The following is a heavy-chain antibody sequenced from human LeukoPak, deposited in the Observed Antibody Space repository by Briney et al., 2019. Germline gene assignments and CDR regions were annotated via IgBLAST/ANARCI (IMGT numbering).Heavy chain of an antibody. D-gene: IGHD3-16*01. CDR3: ARSRNSDYVSALDY. CDR2: IGTAGDT. V-gene: IGHV3-13*01. J-gene: IGHJ4*02. CDR1: GFTFSSYD. Sequence: SGGSLRLSCAASGFTFSSYDMYWVRQVTGKGLEWVSKIGTAGDTYYAGSVKGRFTISRENVKTSLYLQMNSLRAGDTAVYYCARSRNSDYVSALDYWGQGTLVTVS.